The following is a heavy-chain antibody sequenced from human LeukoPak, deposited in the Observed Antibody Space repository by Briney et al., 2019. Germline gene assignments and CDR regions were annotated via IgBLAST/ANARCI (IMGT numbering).Heavy chain of an antibody. J-gene: IGHJ4*02. CDR2: IRNRGNGYTP. CDR1: GFTFSDHY. V-gene: IGHV3-72*01. Sequence: GGSLRLSCAASGFTFSDHYMDWVRQAPGRGLEWVGLIRNRGNGYTPVYVASVSGRFTISRGDSKNSVYLQMDSLKTEDTAVYYCADIGSAGTDHWGQGTLVTVSS. D-gene: IGHD5-12*01. CDR3: ADIGSAGTDH.